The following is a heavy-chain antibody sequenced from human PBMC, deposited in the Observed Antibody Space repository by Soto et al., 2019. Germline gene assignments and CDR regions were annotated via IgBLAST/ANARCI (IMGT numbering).Heavy chain of an antibody. CDR3: ASSLIRGVIINGMDV. Sequence: SETLSLTCTVSGGSISSGGYYWSWIRQHPGKGLEWIGYIYYSGSTYYNPSLKSRVTISVDTSKNQFSLKLSSVTAADTAVYCCASSLIRGVIINGMDVWGQGTTVTVSS. J-gene: IGHJ6*02. CDR1: GGSISSGGYY. V-gene: IGHV4-31*03. D-gene: IGHD3-10*01. CDR2: IYYSGST.